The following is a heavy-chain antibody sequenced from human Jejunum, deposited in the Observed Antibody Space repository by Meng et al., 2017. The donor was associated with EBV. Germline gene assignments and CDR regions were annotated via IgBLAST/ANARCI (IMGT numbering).Heavy chain of an antibody. CDR1: GFTFSSYW. J-gene: IGHJ4*02. V-gene: IGHV3-74*01. CDR2: INTDGSIT. CDR3: AKDLSWNQADY. Sequence: EVWVVESGGGLVQPGGSLTLSCAASGFTFSSYWMHWFRQAPGKGLVWVSRINTDGSITNCADSVKGRFTISRDNARNTLYLQMNSLRAEDTAMYYCAKDLSWNQADYWGQGILVTVSS. D-gene: IGHD1-14*01.